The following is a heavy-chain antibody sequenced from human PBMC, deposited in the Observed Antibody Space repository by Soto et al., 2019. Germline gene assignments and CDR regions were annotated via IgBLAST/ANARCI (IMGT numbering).Heavy chain of an antibody. J-gene: IGHJ4*02. D-gene: IGHD3-10*01. CDR1: GGSISSYY. CDR3: AALWFGEFYYFDY. CDR2: IYYSGST. Sequence: SETLSLTCTVSGGSISSYYWSWIRQPPGKGLEWIGYIYYSGSTNYNPSLKSRVTISVDTSKNQFSLKLSSVTAADTAVYYCAALWFGEFYYFDYWGQGTLVTVSS. V-gene: IGHV4-59*01.